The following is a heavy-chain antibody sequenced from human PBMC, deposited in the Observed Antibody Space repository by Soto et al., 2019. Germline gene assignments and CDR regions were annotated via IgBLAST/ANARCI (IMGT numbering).Heavy chain of an antibody. Sequence: GGSLRLSCAASGFTFSSYWMSWVRQAPGKGLEWVANIKQDGSEKYYVDSVKGRFTISRDNAKNSLYLQMNSLRAEDTAVYYCAGGGSSSCFPGRDNWFDPWGQGTLVTVSS. CDR3: AGGGSSSCFPGRDNWFDP. CDR2: IKQDGSEK. J-gene: IGHJ5*02. CDR1: GFTFSSYW. D-gene: IGHD6-13*01. V-gene: IGHV3-7*04.